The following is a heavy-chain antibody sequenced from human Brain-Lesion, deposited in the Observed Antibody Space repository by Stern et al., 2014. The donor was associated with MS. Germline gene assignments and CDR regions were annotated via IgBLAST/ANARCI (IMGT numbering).Heavy chain of an antibody. Sequence: QMQLVQSGAEVKKPGASVKVSCKTSGYIFTGYYIHWVRQAPGQGLEWMAWINPNNGGTNYAQKFQGRVTMSRDTSISTAYVELSSLTSDDTAVYYCARDQRGITIFGVVTDYYYLGMDVWGQGTTVTVSS. V-gene: IGHV1-2*02. CDR3: ARDQRGITIFGVVTDYYYLGMDV. J-gene: IGHJ6*02. CDR2: INPNNGGT. CDR1: GYIFTGYY. D-gene: IGHD3-3*01.